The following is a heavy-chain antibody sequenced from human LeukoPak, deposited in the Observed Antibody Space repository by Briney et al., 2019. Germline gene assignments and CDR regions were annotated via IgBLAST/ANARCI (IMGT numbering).Heavy chain of an antibody. CDR1: GFTFSSYG. CDR2: IRSDGSNK. V-gene: IGHV3-30*02. D-gene: IGHD3-22*01. J-gene: IGHJ4*02. Sequence: GGSLRLSCAASGFTFSSYGMHWVRQAPGKGLEWVAFIRSDGSNKYYADSVKGRFTISRDNSKNTLYLQMNSLRAEDTAVYYCAEGRPSSGYSHFDYWGQGTLVTVSS. CDR3: AEGRPSSGYSHFDY.